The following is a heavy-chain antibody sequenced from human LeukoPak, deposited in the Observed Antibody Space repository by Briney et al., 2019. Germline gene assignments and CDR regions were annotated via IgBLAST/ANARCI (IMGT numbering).Heavy chain of an antibody. CDR2: IYPGDYDT. J-gene: IGHJ3*02. CDR3: ARFGVASGHDAFDI. Sequence: GESLKISCRGSGYSFTSYWIGWVRQMPGKGLEWMGIIYPGDYDTRYSPSFQGHVTISADKSLSTAYLQWSSLKASDTAMYCCARFGVASGHDAFDIWGQGTMVTVSS. CDR1: GYSFTSYW. D-gene: IGHD3-10*01. V-gene: IGHV5-51*01.